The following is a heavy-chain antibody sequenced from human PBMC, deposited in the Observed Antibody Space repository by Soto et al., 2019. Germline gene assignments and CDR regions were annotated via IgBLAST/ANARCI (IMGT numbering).Heavy chain of an antibody. CDR3: ARAQKWRQLSLNVFDP. CDR2: ITGAGDGT. Sequence: EVQLVESGGGLVQPGGSLRLSCVASGFTIENSVMHWVRQTPGKGLMWVSRITGAGDGTLYADSVQGRFTISRDNAKNTVYLHMTGLRVEETAVYYCARAQKWRQLSLNVFDPWGQGTTVTVSS. CDR1: GFTIENSV. D-gene: IGHD5-18*01. J-gene: IGHJ3*01. V-gene: IGHV3-74*01.